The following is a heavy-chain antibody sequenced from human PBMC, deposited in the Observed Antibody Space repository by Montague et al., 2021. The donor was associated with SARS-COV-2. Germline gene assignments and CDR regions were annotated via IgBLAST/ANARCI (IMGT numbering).Heavy chain of an antibody. D-gene: IGHD1-26*01. CDR1: GFSFSPYG. J-gene: IGHJ4*02. V-gene: IGHV3-33*06. Sequence: SLRLSCAASGFSFSPYGMHWVRQAPGKGLEWVAVIGLDGSNEYYADPVKGRFTISRDNSKNTLYLQMNSLRAEDTAVYYCAKDQGRERKRAFDSWGQGILVTVSS. CDR2: IGLDGSNE. CDR3: AKDQGRERKRAFDS.